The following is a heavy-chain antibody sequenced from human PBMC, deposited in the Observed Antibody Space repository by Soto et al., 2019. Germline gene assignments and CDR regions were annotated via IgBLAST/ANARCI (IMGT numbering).Heavy chain of an antibody. V-gene: IGHV3-33*01. J-gene: IGHJ6*02. Sequence: PGGSLRLSCAASGFTFSSYGMHWVRQAPGKGLEWVAVIWYDGSNKYYADSVKGRFTISRDNSKNTLYLQMNSLRAEDTAVYYCARDLYYDILTGWEDYYYGMDVWGQGTTVTVSS. CDR3: ARDLYYDILTGWEDYYYGMDV. CDR1: GFTFSSYG. D-gene: IGHD3-9*01. CDR2: IWYDGSNK.